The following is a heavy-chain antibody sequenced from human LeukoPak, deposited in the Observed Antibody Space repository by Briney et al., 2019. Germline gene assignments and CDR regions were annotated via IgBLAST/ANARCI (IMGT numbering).Heavy chain of an antibody. CDR2: INPNSGGT. V-gene: IGHV1-2*02. CDR3: ARADYDILTGLSPMLDY. Sequence: ASVKVSCKASGYTFTGYYMHWVRQAPGQGLEWMGWINPNSGGTNYAQKFRGRVTMTRDTSISTAYMELSRLRSDDTAVYYCARADYDILTGLSPMLDYWGQGTLVTVSS. J-gene: IGHJ4*02. CDR1: GYTFTGYY. D-gene: IGHD3-9*01.